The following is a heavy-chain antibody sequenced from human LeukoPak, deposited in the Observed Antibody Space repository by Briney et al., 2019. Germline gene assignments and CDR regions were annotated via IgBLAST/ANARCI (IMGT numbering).Heavy chain of an antibody. D-gene: IGHD5-18*01. J-gene: IGHJ6*02. Sequence: ASVKVSCKASGYTFTGYAMNWVRQAPGQGLEWMGWINTNTGNPTYAQGFTGRFVFSLDTSVSTAYLQISSLKAEDTAVYYCARVELDTAMDYYYYGMDVWGQGTTVTVSS. CDR1: GYTFTGYA. CDR3: ARVELDTAMDYYYYGMDV. V-gene: IGHV7-4-1*02. CDR2: INTNTGNP.